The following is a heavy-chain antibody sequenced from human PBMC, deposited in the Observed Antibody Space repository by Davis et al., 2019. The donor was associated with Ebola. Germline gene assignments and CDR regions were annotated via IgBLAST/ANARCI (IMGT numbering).Heavy chain of an antibody. Sequence: PGRSLRLSCAASGFTFSSYSMNWVRQAPGKGLEWVSSISTSSSYIYYADSVKGRFTISRDNAKNSLYLQMNSLRAEDTAVYYCARDDYYYDSSGYYVYFQHWGQGTLVTVSS. CDR3: ARDDYYYDSSGYYVYFQH. D-gene: IGHD3-22*01. J-gene: IGHJ1*01. CDR1: GFTFSSYS. V-gene: IGHV3-21*01. CDR2: ISTSSSYI.